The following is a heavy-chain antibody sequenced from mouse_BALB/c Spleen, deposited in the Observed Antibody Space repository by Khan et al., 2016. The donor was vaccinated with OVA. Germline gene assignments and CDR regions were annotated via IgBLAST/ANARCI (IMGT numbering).Heavy chain of an antibody. J-gene: IGHJ3*01. V-gene: IGHV2-2*02. CDR1: GFSLTRYG. CDR3: AKNYDYDESLAY. CDR2: IWSGGST. D-gene: IGHD2-4*01. Sequence: QVQLQQSGPGLVQPSQSLSITCTVSGFSLTRYGVHWVRQSPGKGLEWLGVIWSGGSTDYNSAFISRLSISKDNSKSQVFFKMSSLQANDTAIYYCAKNYDYDESLAYWGQGTLVTVSA.